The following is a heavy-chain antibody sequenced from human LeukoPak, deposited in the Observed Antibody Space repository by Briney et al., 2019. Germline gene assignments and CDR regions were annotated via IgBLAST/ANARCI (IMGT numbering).Heavy chain of an antibody. V-gene: IGHV3-21*01. CDR2: ISSSSSYI. D-gene: IGHD4-23*01. J-gene: IGHJ5*02. CDR1: GFTFSSYS. CDR3: ARDGGHDYGGKFDNWFDP. Sequence: GGSLRLSCAASGFTFSSYSMNWDRQAPGKGLEWVSSISSSSSYIYYADSVKGRFTISRDNAKNSLYLQMNSLRAEDTAVYYCARDGGHDYGGKFDNWFDPWGQGTLVTVSS.